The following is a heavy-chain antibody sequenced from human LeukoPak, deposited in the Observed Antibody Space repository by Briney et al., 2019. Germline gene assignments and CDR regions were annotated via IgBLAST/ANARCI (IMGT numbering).Heavy chain of an antibody. CDR2: IYGSGGP. D-gene: IGHD2-2*01. V-gene: IGHV4-4*07. J-gene: IGHJ4*02. CDR1: GTSISSYY. CDR3: ARDMRGYFDC. Sequence: PSETLSVTCTVPGTSISSYYWSWIRQPAEKGLGWIGRIYGSGGPTYNPSLPCRVTMSVDTSKNQLSLELSSVTAADTDVYYCARDMRGYFDCWGQGTLVTVSS.